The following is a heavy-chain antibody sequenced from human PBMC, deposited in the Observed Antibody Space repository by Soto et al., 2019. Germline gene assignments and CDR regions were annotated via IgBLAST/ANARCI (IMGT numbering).Heavy chain of an antibody. J-gene: IGHJ1*01. D-gene: IGHD3-22*01. CDR2: IIPIFGTA. Sequence: QVQLVQSGAEVKKPGSSVKVSCKASGGTFSSYAISWVRQAPGQGLEWMGGIIPIFGTANYAQKFQGRVTITADESTSTAYMELSSLKSEDTAGDYCAREHYYDRLRYVQHWGQGTLVTVSS. CDR3: AREHYYDRLRYVQH. V-gene: IGHV1-69*01. CDR1: GGTFSSYA.